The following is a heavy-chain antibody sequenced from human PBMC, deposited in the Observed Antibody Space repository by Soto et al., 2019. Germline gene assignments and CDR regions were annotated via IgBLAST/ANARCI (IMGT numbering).Heavy chain of an antibody. CDR3: ARQVKDTAMPNMDV. J-gene: IGHJ6*03. V-gene: IGHV3-74*01. CDR2: INSDGSST. CDR1: GFTFSSDW. D-gene: IGHD5-18*01. Sequence: PGGSMELSCAVSGFTFSSDWMDWSLQAQGKGLVWVSRINSDGSSTSYADSVKGRFTISRDNAKNTLYLQMNSLRAEDTAVYYCARQVKDTAMPNMDVWGKGTTVTVSS.